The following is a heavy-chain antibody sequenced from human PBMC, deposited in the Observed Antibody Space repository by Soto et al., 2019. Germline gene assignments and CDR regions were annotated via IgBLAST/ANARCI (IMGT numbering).Heavy chain of an antibody. Sequence: SQTRSLTCAMSGDSVSSNSATWKWIRQSPSRGLEWLGRTYYRSKWYYDYAVSVKSRVSIDPDTAKTQLSLQLKSVTPEDTAVYYCARDLSGSYYIFDYWGQGTSVTVSS. J-gene: IGHJ4*02. D-gene: IGHD3-10*01. CDR2: TYYRSKWYY. CDR3: ARDLSGSYYIFDY. V-gene: IGHV6-1*01. CDR1: GDSVSSNSAT.